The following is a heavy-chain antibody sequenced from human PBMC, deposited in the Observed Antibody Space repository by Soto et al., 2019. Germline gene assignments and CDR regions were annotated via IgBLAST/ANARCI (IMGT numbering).Heavy chain of an antibody. V-gene: IGHV3-21*01. CDR1: EFTFSNYE. D-gene: IGHD1-26*01. J-gene: IGHJ3*02. Sequence: PGGSLRLSCVGSEFTFSNYEMNWVRQAPGKGLEWVSSISSSSSYIYYADSVKGRFTISRDNAKNSLYLQMNSLRAEDTAVYYCAREVVGATGTLDAFDIWGQGTMVTVSS. CDR2: ISSSSSYI. CDR3: AREVVGATGTLDAFDI.